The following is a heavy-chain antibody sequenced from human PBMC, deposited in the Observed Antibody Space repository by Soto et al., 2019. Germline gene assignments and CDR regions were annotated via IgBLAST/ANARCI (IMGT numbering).Heavy chain of an antibody. V-gene: IGHV2-70*11. CDR3: ARLNLGIAAAPGYYYYYMDV. J-gene: IGHJ6*03. D-gene: IGHD6-13*01. CDR2: SDWDDDK. Sequence: LRLSCAASGFTFSSYAMSWIRQPPGKALEWLARSDWDDDKYYSTSLKTRLTISKDTSKNQVVLTMTNMDPVDTATYYCARLNLGIAAAPGYYYYYMDVWGKGTTVTVSS. CDR1: GFTFSSYAM.